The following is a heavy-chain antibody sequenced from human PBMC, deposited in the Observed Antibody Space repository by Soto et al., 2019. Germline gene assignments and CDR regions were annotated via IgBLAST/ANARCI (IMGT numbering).Heavy chain of an antibody. CDR3: ASNYYDSSGYSNGFDP. V-gene: IGHV4-61*01. J-gene: IGHJ5*02. D-gene: IGHD3-22*01. CDR2: IFYSGSA. Sequence: SETLSLTCTVSGGSVSSGSYYWNWIRQPPGKGLEWIGYIFYSGSANYNPSLKSRVTMSVDTSRNQFSLKLSSVTAADTAVYYWASNYYDSSGYSNGFDPWGQGTLVTVSS. CDR1: GGSVSSGSYY.